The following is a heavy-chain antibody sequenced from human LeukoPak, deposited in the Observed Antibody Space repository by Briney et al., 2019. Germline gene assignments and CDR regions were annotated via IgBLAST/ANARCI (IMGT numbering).Heavy chain of an antibody. CDR1: GFSFGTHW. V-gene: IGHV3-74*01. D-gene: IGHD5-12*01. CDR3: ARGRSLSGAWTGAD. J-gene: IGHJ4*02. CDR2: INSNGRTT. Sequence: PGGSLRLSCAASGFSFGTHWMHWVRQGPGKGLVWVSRINSNGRTTDYADSVKGRFTIARDNAKNTLYLQMNSLRAEDTAVYFCARGRSLSGAWTGADWGQGSLVTVSS.